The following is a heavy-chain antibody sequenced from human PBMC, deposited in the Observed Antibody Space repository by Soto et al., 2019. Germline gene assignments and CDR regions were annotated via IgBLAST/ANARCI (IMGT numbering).Heavy chain of an antibody. CDR3: AKDINDYGDHRFDY. V-gene: IGHV3-9*01. D-gene: IGHD4-17*01. CDR1: GFTFDDYA. CDR2: ISWNSGSI. J-gene: IGHJ4*02. Sequence: GGSLRLSCAASGFTFDDYAMHWVRQAPGKGLEWVSGISWNSGSIGYADSVKGRFTISRDNAKNSLYLQMNSLRAEDTALYYCAKDINDYGDHRFDYWGQGTLVTVSS.